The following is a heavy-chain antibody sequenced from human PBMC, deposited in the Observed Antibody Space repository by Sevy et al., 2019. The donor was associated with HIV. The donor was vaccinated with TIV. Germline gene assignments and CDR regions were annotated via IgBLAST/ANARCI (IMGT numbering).Heavy chain of an antibody. CDR1: GFTFRRYW. V-gene: IGHV3-7*01. D-gene: IGHD3-22*01. CDR2: IKQDGSEK. J-gene: IGHJ4*02. CDR3: TKMKDDSSGFHLDY. Sequence: GGSLRLSCAASGFTFRRYWMSWVRQAPGKGLEWVANIKQDGSEKYYVDSVKGRFTMSRDNAKNSLYLQMYSLRAEDTAVYYCTKMKDDSSGFHLDYWGQGTLVTVSS.